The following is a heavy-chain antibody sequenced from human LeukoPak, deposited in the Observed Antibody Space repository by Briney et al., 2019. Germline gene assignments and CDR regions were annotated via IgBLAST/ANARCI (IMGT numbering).Heavy chain of an antibody. V-gene: IGHV3-9*01. CDR3: ARSDNSGYYYLQH. CDR1: GFTFDDYA. J-gene: IGHJ1*01. CDR2: ISWNSGSI. Sequence: GRSLRLSCAASGFTFDDYAMHWVRQAPGKGLEWVSGISWNSGSIGYADSVKGRFTISRDNGKNSLYLQMNSLRAEDTALYYCARSDNSGYYYLQHWGQGTLVTVSS. D-gene: IGHD3-22*01.